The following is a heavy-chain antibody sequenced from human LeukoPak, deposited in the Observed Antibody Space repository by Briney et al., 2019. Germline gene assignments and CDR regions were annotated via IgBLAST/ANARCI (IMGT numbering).Heavy chain of an antibody. D-gene: IGHD3-3*01. CDR2: IRSKAYGGTT. CDR3: TRGGDLWSVTRFDY. J-gene: IGHJ4*02. Sequence: GGSLRLSCTASGFTFGDYPMSWVRQAQGKGREWVGFIRSKAYGGTTAYDASVKRRFTISRDASKSIAYLQMHSLKTEDTAVYYCTRGGDLWSVTRFDYWGQGTLVTVSS. V-gene: IGHV3-49*04. CDR1: GFTFGDYP.